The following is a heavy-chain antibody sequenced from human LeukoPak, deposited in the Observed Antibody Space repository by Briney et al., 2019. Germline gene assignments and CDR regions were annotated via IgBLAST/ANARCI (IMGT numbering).Heavy chain of an antibody. Sequence: GASVKVSCKAPGGTFSSYAISWVRQAPGQGLEWMGRIIPILGIANYAQKFQGRVTITADKSTSTAYMELSSLRSEDTAVYYCARDRSPLDYDFWSGYHRPYYYYGMDVWGQGTTVTVSS. J-gene: IGHJ6*02. CDR2: IIPILGIA. CDR1: GGTFSSYA. CDR3: ARDRSPLDYDFWSGYHRPYYYYGMDV. V-gene: IGHV1-69*04. D-gene: IGHD3-3*01.